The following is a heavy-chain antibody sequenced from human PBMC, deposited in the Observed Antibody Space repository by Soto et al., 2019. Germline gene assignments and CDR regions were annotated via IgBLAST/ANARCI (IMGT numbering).Heavy chain of an antibody. CDR1: GGSGSGYH. CDR3: ARGQTNIWYFVH. V-gene: IGHV4-59*02. J-gene: IGHJ4*02. Sequence: QVQLQESGPRLVKPSETLSLTCSVSGGSGSGYHWNWVRQPPGKTLEWIGHIYYSGTTNYNPSLKSRITISIDTSKNQFSLRMNSVTAADTAVYYCARGQTNIWYFVHWGQGTLVTVSS. CDR2: IYYSGTT.